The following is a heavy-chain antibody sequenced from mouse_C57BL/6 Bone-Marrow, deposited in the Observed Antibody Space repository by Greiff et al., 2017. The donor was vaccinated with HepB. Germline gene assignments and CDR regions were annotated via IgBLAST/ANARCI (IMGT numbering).Heavy chain of an antibody. CDR3: ARRSAMDYDDERYYYFDY. J-gene: IGHJ2*01. CDR1: GYAFSSSW. Sequence: QVQLKQSGPELVKPGASVKISCKASGYAFSSSWMNWVKQRPGKGLEWIGRIYPGDGDTNYNGKFKGQATLTADKSSSTAYMQLSSLTSEDSAVYFCARRSAMDYDDERYYYFDYWGQGTTLTVSS. CDR2: IYPGDGDT. D-gene: IGHD2-4*01. V-gene: IGHV1-82*01.